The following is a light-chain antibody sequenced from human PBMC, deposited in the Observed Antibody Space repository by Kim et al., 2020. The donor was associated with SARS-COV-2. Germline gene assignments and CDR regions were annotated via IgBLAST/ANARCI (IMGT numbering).Light chain of an antibody. Sequence: QSITILCTGTSSDVGSYNLVSWYQQHPGKAPKLMIYEVSKRPSGVSNRFSGSKSGNTASLTISGLQAEDEADYYCCSYAGSSTLYVFGTGTKVTVL. J-gene: IGLJ1*01. CDR1: SSDVGSYNL. CDR3: CSYAGSSTLYV. CDR2: EVS. V-gene: IGLV2-23*02.